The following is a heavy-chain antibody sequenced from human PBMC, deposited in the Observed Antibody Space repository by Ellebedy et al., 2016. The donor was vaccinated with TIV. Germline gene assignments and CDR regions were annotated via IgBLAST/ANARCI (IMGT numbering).Heavy chain of an antibody. V-gene: IGHV4-39*07. CDR2: IYYSGST. CDR1: GGSISSSSYY. CDR3: ARGSHYMKVVVITSDAFDI. J-gene: IGHJ3*02. Sequence: SETLSLTCTVSGGSISSSSYYWGWIRQPPGKGLEWIGSIYYSGSTYYNPSLKSRVTISVDTSKNQFSLNLTSVTAADAAVYYCARGSHYMKVVVITSDAFDIWGQGTRVTVSS. D-gene: IGHD3-22*01.